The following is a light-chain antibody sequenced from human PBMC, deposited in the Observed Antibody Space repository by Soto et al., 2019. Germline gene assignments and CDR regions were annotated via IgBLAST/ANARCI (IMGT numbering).Light chain of an antibody. J-gene: IGLJ2*01. Sequence: QSALTQPVSVSGSPGQSITISCTGTSSDIGGYKYVSWYQQHPGKAPKLMIYEVSNRPSGVSNRFSGSKSGNTASLTISGLHAEDEADYYCSSYTSSSTVVFGGGTKLTVL. V-gene: IGLV2-14*01. CDR2: EVS. CDR1: SSDIGGYKY. CDR3: SSYTSSSTVV.